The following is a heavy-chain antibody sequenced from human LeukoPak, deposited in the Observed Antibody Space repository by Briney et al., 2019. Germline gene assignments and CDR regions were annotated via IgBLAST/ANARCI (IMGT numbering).Heavy chain of an antibody. D-gene: IGHD3-10*01. V-gene: IGHV3-30-3*01. CDR1: GFTFSSYA. CDR3: ARDVDYYGSGSSLGFDY. CDR2: ISYDGSNK. J-gene: IGHJ4*02. Sequence: GRSLRLSCAASGFTFSSYAMHWVRQAPGKGLEWVAVISYDGSNKYYADSVKGRFTISRDNSKNTLYLQMYSLRAEDTAVYYCARDVDYYGSGSSLGFDYWGQGTLVTVSS.